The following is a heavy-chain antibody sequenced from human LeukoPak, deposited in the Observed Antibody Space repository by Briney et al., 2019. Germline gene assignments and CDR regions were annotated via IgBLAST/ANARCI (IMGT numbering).Heavy chain of an antibody. V-gene: IGHV1-18*01. CDR1: GYIFTNYN. D-gene: IGHD5-18*01. J-gene: IGHJ4*02. Sequence: ASVRVSCKASGYIFTNYNINWVRQAPGQGLEWMGWISAYNGDTNYAQMFQGRVTMTTDTSTSTAYMELSSLRSEDTAVYYCARRRVDTAMVHDYWGQGTLVTVSS. CDR2: ISAYNGDT. CDR3: ARRRVDTAMVHDY.